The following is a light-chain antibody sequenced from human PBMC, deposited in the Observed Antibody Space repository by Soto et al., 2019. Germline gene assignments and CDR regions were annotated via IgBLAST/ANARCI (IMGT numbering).Light chain of an antibody. CDR2: GNS. J-gene: IGLJ2*01. V-gene: IGLV1-40*01. Sequence: QPVLTQPPSVSGAPGQRVTISCTGSSSNIGAGYDVHWYQQLPGTAPKLLIYGNSNRPSGVPDRFSGSKSGTSASLAITGLQAEDEADYDCQSYDSSLSGLFGGGTKLTVL. CDR1: SSNIGAGYD. CDR3: QSYDSSLSGL.